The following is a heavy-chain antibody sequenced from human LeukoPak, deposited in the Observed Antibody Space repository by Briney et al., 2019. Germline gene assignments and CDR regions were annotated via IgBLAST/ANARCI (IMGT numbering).Heavy chain of an antibody. V-gene: IGHV5-51*01. CDR3: ARPPAYCGGDCFFDY. Sequence: GGSLKISCKGSGYSFTSYWIAWVRPTPGKGLEWMRIIYPGDSDTRYSPSFQGQVTISADKSITTAYLQWSSLKASHTAMYYCARPPAYCGGDCFFDYWGQGTLVTVSS. CDR1: GYSFTSYW. J-gene: IGHJ4*02. CDR2: IYPGDSDT. D-gene: IGHD2-21*01.